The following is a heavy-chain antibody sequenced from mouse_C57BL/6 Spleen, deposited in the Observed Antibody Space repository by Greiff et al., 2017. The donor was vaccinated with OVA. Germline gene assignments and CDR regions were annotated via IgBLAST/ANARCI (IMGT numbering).Heavy chain of an antibody. CDR2: INYDGSST. CDR3: ARVDDYDVGGYAMDY. CDR1: GFTFSDYY. Sequence: EVKLMESEGGLVQPGSSLKLSCTASGFTFSDYYMAWVRQVPEKGLEWVANINYDGSSTYYLDSLKSRFIISRDNAKNSLYLQMSSLKSEDTATYYCARVDDYDVGGYAMDYWGQGTSVTVSS. D-gene: IGHD2-4*01. V-gene: IGHV5-16*01. J-gene: IGHJ4*01.